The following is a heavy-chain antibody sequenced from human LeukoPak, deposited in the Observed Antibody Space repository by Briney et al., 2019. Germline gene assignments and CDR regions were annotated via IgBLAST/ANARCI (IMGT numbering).Heavy chain of an antibody. CDR2: IRDDASDK. CDR1: GFTFSSYA. Sequence: GGSLRLSCAASGFTFSSYAMHWVRQAPGKGLEWVAFIRDDASDKYYADSVKGRFTISRDNSKNTLYLQTNSLRAEDTAVYYCARDSGSGSYPMPVAFDIWGQGTMVTVSS. J-gene: IGHJ3*02. D-gene: IGHD3-10*01. CDR3: ARDSGSGSYPMPVAFDI. V-gene: IGHV3-30*02.